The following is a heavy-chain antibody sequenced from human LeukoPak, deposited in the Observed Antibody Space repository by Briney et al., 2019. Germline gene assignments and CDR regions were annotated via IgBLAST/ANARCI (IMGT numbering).Heavy chain of an antibody. Sequence: GESLRLSCAASGFSFTTYWMSWVRQAPGKGLEWVANIKQDGTEKYYVDSVKGRFTIPRDNAKNSLYLQMTSLRVEDTAVYYCAKLAKYFYGSETYYFFEHWGQGTPVTASS. CDR3: AKLAKYFYGSETYYFFEH. D-gene: IGHD3-10*01. CDR2: IKQDGTEK. V-gene: IGHV3-7*01. CDR1: GFSFTTYW. J-gene: IGHJ4*02.